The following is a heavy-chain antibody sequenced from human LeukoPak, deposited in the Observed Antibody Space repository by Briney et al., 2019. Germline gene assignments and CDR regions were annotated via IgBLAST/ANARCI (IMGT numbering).Heavy chain of an antibody. J-gene: IGHJ4*02. V-gene: IGHV3-30*18. D-gene: IGHD2-21*02. CDR2: ISYDGSNK. CDR3: VKVSRGGDCYHYDY. CDR1: GFTFSSYG. Sequence: GGSLRLSCAASGFTFSSYGMHWVRQAPGKGLEWVAVISYDGSNKYYADSVKGRFTISRDNSKNTLYLQMNSLRAEDTAVYYCVKVSRGGDCYHYDYWGQGTLVTVSS.